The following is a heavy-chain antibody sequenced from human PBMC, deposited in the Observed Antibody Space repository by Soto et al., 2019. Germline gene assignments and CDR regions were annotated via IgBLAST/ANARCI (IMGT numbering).Heavy chain of an antibody. CDR3: ARDLGCSGGSCYSPLYYFDY. Sequence: GASVKVSCKASGYTFTGYYMHWVRQAPGQGLEWMGWINPNSGGTNYAQKFQGWVTMTRDTSISTAYMELSRLRSDDTAVYYCARDLGCSGGSCYSPLYYFDYWGQGTLVTVSS. CDR1: GYTFTGYY. V-gene: IGHV1-2*04. J-gene: IGHJ4*02. D-gene: IGHD2-15*01. CDR2: INPNSGGT.